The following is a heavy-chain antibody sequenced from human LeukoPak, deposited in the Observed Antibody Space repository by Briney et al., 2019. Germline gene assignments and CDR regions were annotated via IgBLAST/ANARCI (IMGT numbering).Heavy chain of an antibody. V-gene: IGHV3-30*04. Sequence: GGSLRLSCAASGFTFSSYAMHWVRQAPGKGLEWVAVISYDGRNIYYAVSVKGRLTLSRDNYKHTLYLQMNSLSAEDTAVYYRARGIRFRYSDYSGGYNWFDPWGQGTLVTVSS. J-gene: IGHJ5*02. CDR3: ARGIRFRYSDYSGGYNWFDP. CDR1: GFTFSSYA. D-gene: IGHD2-21*01. CDR2: ISYDGRNI.